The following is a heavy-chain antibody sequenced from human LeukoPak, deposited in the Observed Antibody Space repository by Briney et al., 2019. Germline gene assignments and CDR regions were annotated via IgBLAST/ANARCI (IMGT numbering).Heavy chain of an antibody. CDR1: GFTFSSYG. Sequence: GRSLRLSCAASGFTFSSYGMHWVRQAPGKGLEWVAVIWYDGSNKYYADSVKGRFTISRDNSKNTLYLQMNSLRAEDTAVYYCARRTPRYSSSFLDYWGQGTLVTVSS. CDR3: ARRTPRYSSSFLDY. J-gene: IGHJ4*02. D-gene: IGHD6-6*01. V-gene: IGHV3-33*01. CDR2: IWYDGSNK.